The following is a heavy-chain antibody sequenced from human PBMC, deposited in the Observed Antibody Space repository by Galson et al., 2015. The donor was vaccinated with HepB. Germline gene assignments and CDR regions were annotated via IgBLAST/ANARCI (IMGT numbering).Heavy chain of an antibody. Sequence: SVKVSCKASGYTFTGYYMHWVRQAPGQGLEWMGWINPNSGGTNYAQKFQGWVTMTRDTSISTAYMELSRLRSDDTAVYYCARDPYGSGTNWFDPWGQGTLVTVSS. CDR1: GYTFTGYY. D-gene: IGHD3-10*01. CDR3: ARDPYGSGTNWFDP. J-gene: IGHJ5*02. V-gene: IGHV1-2*04. CDR2: INPNSGGT.